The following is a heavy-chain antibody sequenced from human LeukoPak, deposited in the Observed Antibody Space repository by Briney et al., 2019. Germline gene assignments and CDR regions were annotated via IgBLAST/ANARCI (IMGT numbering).Heavy chain of an antibody. V-gene: IGHV3-23*01. CDR3: AGLYGGSYAY. CDR2: INDSGGTT. CDR1: GFTLSSYA. J-gene: IGHJ4*02. Sequence: GGSLRLSCAASGFTLSSYAMTWLRQAPGKGLEWVSTINDSGGTTFYADSVKGRFTISRDNSKNILFLQINSLRAEDTAMYYCAGLYGGSYAYWGQGILVTVSS. D-gene: IGHD1-26*01.